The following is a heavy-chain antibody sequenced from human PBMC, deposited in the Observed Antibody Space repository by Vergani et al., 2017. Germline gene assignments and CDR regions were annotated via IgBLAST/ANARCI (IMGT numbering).Heavy chain of an antibody. J-gene: IGHJ2*01. CDR1: GFTFDDYA. Sequence: EVQLVESGGGLVQPGRSLRLSCAASGFTFDDYAMHWVRQAPGKGLEWASSISSSSSYIYYADSVKGRFTISRDNAKNSLYLQMNSLRAEDTAVYYCARKVVPAAARYWYFDLWGRGTLVTVSS. D-gene: IGHD2-2*01. CDR3: ARKVVPAAARYWYFDL. CDR2: ISSSSSYI. V-gene: IGHV3-21*01.